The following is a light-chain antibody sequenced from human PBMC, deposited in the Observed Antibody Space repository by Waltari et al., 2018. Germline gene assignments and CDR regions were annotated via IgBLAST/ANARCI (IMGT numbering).Light chain of an antibody. CDR1: QSIRSW. CDR3: QQYNSYPWT. J-gene: IGKJ1*01. CDR2: KAS. V-gene: IGKV1-5*03. Sequence: DIQMTQSPSPLSASVGDNVTIPCRASQSIRSWLAWFQQKPGNAPKVLIYKASKLENGVPSRFSGSASGTDFSLTISRLQPDDFATYYCQQYNSYPWTFGQGTKVEVK.